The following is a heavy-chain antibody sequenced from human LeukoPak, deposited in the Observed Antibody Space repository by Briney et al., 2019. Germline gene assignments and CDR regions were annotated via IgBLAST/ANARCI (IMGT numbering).Heavy chain of an antibody. CDR1: GYSISSGYY. CDR3: AKKAHYDAYAKYFDY. J-gene: IGHJ4*02. CDR2: IYHSGST. D-gene: IGHD4-17*01. V-gene: IGHV4-38-2*02. Sequence: ASETLSLTCTVSGYSISSGYYWGWIRQPPGKGLEWIGSIYHSGSTYYNPSLKSRVTMSLDTSKNQFSLKLSSVTAADTAVYYCAKKAHYDAYAKYFDYWGQGTLVTVSS.